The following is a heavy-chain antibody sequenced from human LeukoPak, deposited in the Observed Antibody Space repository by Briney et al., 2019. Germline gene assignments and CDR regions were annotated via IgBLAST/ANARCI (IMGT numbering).Heavy chain of an antibody. D-gene: IGHD3-10*01. CDR1: GGSISSGGYY. CDR3: ARVRELKGVYFDY. V-gene: IGHV4-31*03. J-gene: IGHJ4*02. CDR2: IYYSGST. Sequence: SETLSLTCTVSGGSISSGGYYWSWIRQHPGKGLEWIGYIYYSGSTYYNPSLKSRVTISVDTSKNQFSLKLSSVTAADTAVYYCARVRELKGVYFDYWSQGTLVTVSS.